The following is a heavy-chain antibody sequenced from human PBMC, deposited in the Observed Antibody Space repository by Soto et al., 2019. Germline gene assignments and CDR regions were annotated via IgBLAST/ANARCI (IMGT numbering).Heavy chain of an antibody. Sequence: GGSLRLSCASSGFTFSSYAMSWFRQSPGKGLEWVSAISGSGGSTYYADSVKGRFTISRDNSKNTLYLQMNSLRAEDTAVYYCAKVSPGAYYYDSSGPLKYWGQGTLVTVSS. V-gene: IGHV3-23*01. CDR1: GFTFSSYA. CDR2: ISGSGGST. J-gene: IGHJ4*02. CDR3: AKVSPGAYYYDSSGPLKY. D-gene: IGHD3-22*01.